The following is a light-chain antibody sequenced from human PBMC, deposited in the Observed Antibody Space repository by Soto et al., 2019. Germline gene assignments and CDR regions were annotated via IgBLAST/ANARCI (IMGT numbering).Light chain of an antibody. CDR1: RSNIGSNT. V-gene: IGLV1-44*01. CDR2: SND. CDR3: AAWDDSLNGFYV. J-gene: IGLJ1*01. Sequence: SVVSQLPTASGTPGQRVAISCSGSRSNIGSNTVSWYQQLPGTAPKLLIHSNDQRPSGVPDRFSGAKSGTSASLAISGLQSEDEADYYCAAWDDSLNGFYVFGTGTKVTVL.